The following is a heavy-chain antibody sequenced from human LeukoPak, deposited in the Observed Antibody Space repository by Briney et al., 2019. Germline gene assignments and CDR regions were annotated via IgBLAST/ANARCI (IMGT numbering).Heavy chain of an antibody. CDR2: INHSGST. D-gene: IGHD3-9*01. CDR1: GYSISSGYY. Sequence: SETLSLTCTVSGYSISSGYYWGWIRQPPGKGLEWIGSINHSGSTYYNPSLKSRVTISVDASKNQFSLKLSSVTAADTAVYYCARDRYYDILTGYFGVDAFDSWGQGTMVTVSS. J-gene: IGHJ3*02. CDR3: ARDRYYDILTGYFGVDAFDS. V-gene: IGHV4-38-2*02.